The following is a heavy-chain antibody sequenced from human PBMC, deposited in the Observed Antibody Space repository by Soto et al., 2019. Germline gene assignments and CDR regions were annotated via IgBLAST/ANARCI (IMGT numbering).Heavy chain of an antibody. V-gene: IGHV1-69*06. CDR1: GDTFSTYT. D-gene: IGHD3-9*01. Sequence: SVKVSCKASGDTFSTYTITWMRQAPGQGLEWMGGIIPRSATSKYAQKFQGRVTITADKSTSTAYMELSSLRSEDTAVYYCASLFPYYDILTGYYNDAFDIWGQGTMVTVS. CDR3: ASLFPYYDILTGYYNDAFDI. CDR2: IIPRSATS. J-gene: IGHJ3*02.